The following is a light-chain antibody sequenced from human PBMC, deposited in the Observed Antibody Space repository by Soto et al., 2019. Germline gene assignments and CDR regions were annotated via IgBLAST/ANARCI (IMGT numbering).Light chain of an antibody. CDR2: GAS. CDR3: RQYNNWPIT. J-gene: IGKJ5*01. V-gene: IGKV3D-15*01. Sequence: EIVLTQSPGTLSLSPGERATLSCRASQSVSSSFLAWYQQKPGQAPRLLIYGASNRATGIPDRFSGSGSGTEFTLTISSLQSEDFEIYYCRQYNNWPITFGQGTRLEIK. CDR1: QSVSSS.